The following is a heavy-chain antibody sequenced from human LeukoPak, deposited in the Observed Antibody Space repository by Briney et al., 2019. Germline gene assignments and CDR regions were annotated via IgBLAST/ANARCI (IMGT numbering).Heavy chain of an antibody. CDR2: ISTYNGNT. CDR1: GYTFTSYD. V-gene: IGHV1-18*01. Sequence: ASVKVSCKASGYTFTSYDISWVRQAPGQGLEWMGWISTYNGNTNYAQKLQGRVTMTTDTITTTAYMVLRSLRSDDTAVYYCARDHSGNWFDPWGQGTLVTVSS. J-gene: IGHJ5*02. D-gene: IGHD1-26*01. CDR3: ARDHSGNWFDP.